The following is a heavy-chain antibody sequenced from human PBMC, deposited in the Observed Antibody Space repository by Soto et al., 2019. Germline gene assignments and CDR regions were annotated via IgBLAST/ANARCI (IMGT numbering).Heavy chain of an antibody. V-gene: IGHV4-59*01. CDR3: ARRRPSGRIDY. J-gene: IGHJ4*02. D-gene: IGHD6-6*01. Sequence: SETLSLTCTVSGGSISSYYWSWIRQPPGKGLEWIGYIYYSGSTNYNPSLKSRVTISVDTSKNQFSLKLSSVTAADTAVYYCARRRPSGRIDYWGQGTLVTVSS. CDR1: GGSISSYY. CDR2: IYYSGST.